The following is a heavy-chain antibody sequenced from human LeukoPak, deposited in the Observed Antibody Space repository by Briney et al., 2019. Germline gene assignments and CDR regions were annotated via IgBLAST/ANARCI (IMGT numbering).Heavy chain of an antibody. Sequence: SETLSLTCTVSGGSISSGSYYWSWIRQPAGKGLEWIGRIYTSGSTNYNPSLKSRVTISVDTSKNQFSLKLSSVTAADTAVYYCARDTPYYDFWSGQYYYYMDVWGKGTTVTVSS. CDR3: ARDTPYYDFWSGQYYYYMDV. D-gene: IGHD3-3*01. CDR1: GGSISSGSYY. J-gene: IGHJ6*03. CDR2: IYTSGST. V-gene: IGHV4-61*02.